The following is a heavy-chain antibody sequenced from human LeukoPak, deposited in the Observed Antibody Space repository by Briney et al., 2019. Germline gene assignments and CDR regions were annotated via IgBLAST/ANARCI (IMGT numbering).Heavy chain of an antibody. CDR3: ARVPASEYYFDY. CDR2: INPNSGGT. D-gene: IGHD2-2*01. J-gene: IGHJ4*02. V-gene: IGHV1-2*02. Sequence: ASVKVSCKASGYTFTGYYMHWVRQAPGQGLEWMGWINPNSGGTNYAQKFQGRVTMTRDTSISTAYMELSRLRSDDTAVYYCARVPASEYYFDYWGQGTLVTVSS. CDR1: GYTFTGYY.